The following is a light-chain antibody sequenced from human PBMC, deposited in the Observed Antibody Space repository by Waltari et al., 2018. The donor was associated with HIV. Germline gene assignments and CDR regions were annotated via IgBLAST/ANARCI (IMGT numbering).Light chain of an antibody. CDR1: QGVRSY. V-gene: IGKV1-8*01. CDR3: QQYYTYPWT. CDR2: GAS. Sequence: AIRMTQSPSSFSASTGDRVSITCRASQGVRSYLAWYQQKPGKATKLLIYGASTLQSAVPSRFSGSGSGTNFTLTISCLQSEDFATYFCQQYYTYPWTFGQGTKVEIK. J-gene: IGKJ1*01.